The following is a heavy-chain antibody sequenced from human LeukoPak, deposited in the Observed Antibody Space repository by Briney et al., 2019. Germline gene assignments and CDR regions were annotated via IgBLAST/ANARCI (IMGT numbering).Heavy chain of an antibody. J-gene: IGHJ4*02. Sequence: PGGSLRLSSAASGSIFSNYWMSWVRQAPGKGLEWVVNIKEDGSEKSYVDSVKGRFTISRDNAKNSLYLQMNGLRAEDTAVYYCARVSAGDYPDYWGQGTLVTVSS. CDR3: ARVSAGDYPDY. CDR1: GSIFSNYW. CDR2: IKEDGSEK. D-gene: IGHD7-27*01. V-gene: IGHV3-7*03.